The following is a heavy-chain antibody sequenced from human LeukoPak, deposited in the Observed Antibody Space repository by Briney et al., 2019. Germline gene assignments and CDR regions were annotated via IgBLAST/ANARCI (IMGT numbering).Heavy chain of an antibody. V-gene: IGHV4-34*01. D-gene: IGHD6-13*01. J-gene: IGHJ4*02. CDR1: GGSFSGYY. CDR3: ARLRGYQRTPISSSWYSGYYFVY. Sequence: SETLSLTCAVYGGSFSGYYWSWIRQPPGKGLEWIGEINHSGSTNYNPSLKSRVTISVDTSKNQFSLKLSSVPAADTAVYYCARLRGYQRTPISSSWYSGYYFVYWGQGTLVTVSS. CDR2: INHSGST.